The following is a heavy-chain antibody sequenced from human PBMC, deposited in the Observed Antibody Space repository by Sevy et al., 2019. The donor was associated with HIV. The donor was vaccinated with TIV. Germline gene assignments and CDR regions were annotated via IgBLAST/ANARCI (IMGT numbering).Heavy chain of an antibody. V-gene: IGHV3-30*04. CDR3: ARDLPSAVINPFYYYGMDV. CDR1: GFTFSIYA. J-gene: IGHJ6*02. D-gene: IGHD2-21*01. CDR2: ISYDGGNI. Sequence: GGSLRLSCAASGFTFSIYAIHWVRPAPGKGLEWVTVISYDGGNIYYADSVKGRFTVSRDNSKDTVYLKMNSLRPEDTVVYYCARDLPSAVINPFYYYGMDVWGQGTTVTVSS.